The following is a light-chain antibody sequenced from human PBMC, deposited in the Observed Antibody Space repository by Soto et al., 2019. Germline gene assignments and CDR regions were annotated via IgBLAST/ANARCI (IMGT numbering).Light chain of an antibody. Sequence: VLTQPPSASGSPGQSLTISCTGTSSDVGFYNFVSWYQQRPGKAPKLVIYEVTKRPSGVPDRFSGSKSGSTASLTVSGLQADDEADYYCASYAGTKLFVFGSGTRSPS. CDR1: SSDVGFYNF. CDR3: ASYAGTKLFV. CDR2: EVT. V-gene: IGLV2-8*01. J-gene: IGLJ1*01.